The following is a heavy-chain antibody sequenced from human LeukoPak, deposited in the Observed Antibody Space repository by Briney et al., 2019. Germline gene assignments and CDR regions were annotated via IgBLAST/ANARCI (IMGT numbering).Heavy chain of an antibody. Sequence: SETLSLTCTVSGGSISSYYWSWIRQPPGKGLEWIGYIYTSGSTNYNPSLKSRVTISVDTSKNQFSLKLSSVTAADTAVYYCARLSGYSSSWYGYYYYYYMDVWGKGTTVTVSS. CDR2: IYTSGST. J-gene: IGHJ6*03. V-gene: IGHV4-4*09. D-gene: IGHD6-13*01. CDR3: ARLSGYSSSWYGYYYYYYMDV. CDR1: GGSISSYY.